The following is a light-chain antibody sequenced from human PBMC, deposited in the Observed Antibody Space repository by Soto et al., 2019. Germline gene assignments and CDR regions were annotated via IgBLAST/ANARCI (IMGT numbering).Light chain of an antibody. CDR3: QQRSNWPPIT. Sequence: DIVMTQSPDSLAVSLGERATMNCNSSHIVLYSSNNKDYLAWYQQKPGQAPRLLIYDASNRATGIPARFSGSGSGTDFTLTISSLEPEDFAVYYCQQRSNWPPITFGQGTRLEI. V-gene: IGKV4-1*01. CDR2: DAS. CDR1: HIVLYSSNNKDY. J-gene: IGKJ5*01.